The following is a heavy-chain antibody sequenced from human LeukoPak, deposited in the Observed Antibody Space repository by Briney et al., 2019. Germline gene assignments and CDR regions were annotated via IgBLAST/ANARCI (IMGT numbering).Heavy chain of an antibody. Sequence: GGSLRLSCAASGFTFDDYAMHWVRQAPGKGLEWVSGISWNSGSIGYADSVKGRFTISRDNAKNSLYLQMNSLRAEDTALYYCAKGFGGTYYTKTDYWGQGTLVTVSS. J-gene: IGHJ4*02. V-gene: IGHV3-9*01. D-gene: IGHD1-26*01. CDR3: AKGFGGTYYTKTDY. CDR1: GFTFDDYA. CDR2: ISWNSGSI.